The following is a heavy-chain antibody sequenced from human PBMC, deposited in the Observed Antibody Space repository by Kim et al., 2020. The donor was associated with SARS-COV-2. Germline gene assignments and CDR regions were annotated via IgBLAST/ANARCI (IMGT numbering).Heavy chain of an antibody. CDR3: AKNGAGDGLRGDY. Sequence: GGSLRLSCTVSGLTFSAYAMSWVRQAPGKGLEWLSAIGGTADNTYYAASVKGRVTISRDNSKNTLYLQLNSLRAEDTDIYYCAKNGAGDGLRGDYWGQGT. CDR1: GLTFSAYA. D-gene: IGHD6-19*01. CDR2: IGGTADNT. V-gene: IGHV3-23*01. J-gene: IGHJ4*03.